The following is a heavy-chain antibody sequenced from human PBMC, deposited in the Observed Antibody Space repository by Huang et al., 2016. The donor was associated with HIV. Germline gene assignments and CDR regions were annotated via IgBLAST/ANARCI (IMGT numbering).Heavy chain of an antibody. CDR1: GFTFDDYA. CDR2: ISWNSGSI. J-gene: IGHJ4*02. V-gene: IGHV3-9*01. CDR3: ANSGFDY. Sequence: EVQLVESGGGLVQPGRSLRLSCAASGFTFDDYAMHWVRQAPGKGLEWVLSISWNSGSIGYADSVKGRFTISRDNAKNSLYLQMNSLRAEDTALYYCANSGFDYWGQGTLVTVSS. D-gene: IGHD2-15*01.